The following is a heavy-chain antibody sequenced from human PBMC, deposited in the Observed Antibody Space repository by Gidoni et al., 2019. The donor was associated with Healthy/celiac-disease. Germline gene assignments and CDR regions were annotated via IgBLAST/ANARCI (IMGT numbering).Heavy chain of an antibody. Sequence: QLQLQESGSGLVKPSQTLSLTCAVSGGSISSGGYSWSWIRQPPGKGLEWIGYISHSGSTYYNPSLKSRVTISVDRSKNQFSLKLSSVTAADTAVYYCARKDYYDSSGYPAGGAFDIWGQGTMVTVSS. CDR1: GGSISSGGYS. J-gene: IGHJ3*02. D-gene: IGHD3-22*01. CDR3: ARKDYYDSSGYPAGGAFDI. V-gene: IGHV4-30-2*01. CDR2: ISHSGST.